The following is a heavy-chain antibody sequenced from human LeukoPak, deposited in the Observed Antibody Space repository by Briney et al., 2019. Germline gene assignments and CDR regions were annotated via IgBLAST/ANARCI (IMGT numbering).Heavy chain of an antibody. V-gene: IGHV1-69*04. J-gene: IGHJ3*02. Sequence: ASVKVSCKASGGTFSSYAISWVRQAPGQGLEWMGRIIPILGIANYAQKFQGRVTITADKSTSTAYMELSSLRSEDTAVYYCARDGIAVASWGAFDIWGQGTMVTVSS. CDR1: GGTFSSYA. CDR3: ARDGIAVASWGAFDI. D-gene: IGHD6-19*01. CDR2: IIPILGIA.